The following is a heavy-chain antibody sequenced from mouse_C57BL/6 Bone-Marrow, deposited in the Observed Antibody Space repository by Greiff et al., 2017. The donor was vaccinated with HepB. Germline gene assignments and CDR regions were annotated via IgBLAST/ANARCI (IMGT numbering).Heavy chain of an antibody. V-gene: IGHV14-3*01. CDR1: GFNIKNTY. CDR3: AFYYGYRGFAY. J-gene: IGHJ3*01. D-gene: IGHD2-2*01. CDR2: IDPANGNT. Sequence: EVQGVESVAELVRPGASVKLSCTASGFNIKNTYMHWVKQRPEQGLEWIGKIDPANGNTKYAPKFQGKATITADTSSNTAYLQLSSLTSEDTAIYYCAFYYGYRGFAYWGQGTLVTVSA.